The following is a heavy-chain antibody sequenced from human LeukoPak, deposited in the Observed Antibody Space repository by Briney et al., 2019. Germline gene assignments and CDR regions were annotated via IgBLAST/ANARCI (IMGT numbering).Heavy chain of an antibody. D-gene: IGHD3-22*01. CDR3: ARRYYDSSGYYYYFDY. CDR1: GYTFTGYN. J-gene: IGHJ4*02. V-gene: IGHV1-2*02. CDR2: INPNSGGT. Sequence: ASVKVSCKASGYTFTGYNMHWVRQAPGQGLEWMGWINPNSGGTNYAQKFQGRVTMTRDTSISTAYMELSRLRSDDTAVYYCARRYYDSSGYYYYFDYWGQGTLVTVSS.